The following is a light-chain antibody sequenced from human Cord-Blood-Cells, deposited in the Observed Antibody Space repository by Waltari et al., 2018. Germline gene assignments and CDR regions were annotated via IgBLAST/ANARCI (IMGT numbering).Light chain of an antibody. CDR1: QSVSSSY. J-gene: IGKJ2*01. CDR3: QQYSSSPYT. CDR2: GAS. V-gene: IGKV3-20*01. Sequence: EIVLTQSPGTLSLSPGERDTSSCRASQSVSSSYLAWYQQKPGQAPRLLIYGASSRATGIPDRFSGSGYGTDFTLTISRLDPEDFAVYYCQQYSSSPYTFGQGTKLEIK.